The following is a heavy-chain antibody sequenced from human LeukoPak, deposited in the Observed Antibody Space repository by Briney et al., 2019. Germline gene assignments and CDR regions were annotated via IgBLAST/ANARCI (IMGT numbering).Heavy chain of an antibody. J-gene: IGHJ4*02. D-gene: IGHD3-16*01. CDR3: AKWPEGAMDYFDY. CDR1: GFSFSSYA. V-gene: IGHV3-23*01. CDR2: ISGDGTRT. Sequence: PGGPPRLSCAASGFSFSSYAMTWARQAPVKGLEWVSAISGDGTRTYYADSVKGRFTISRDNSKNTLYLEMSSLRVEDTAIYYCAKWPEGAMDYFDYWGQGTLVTVSS.